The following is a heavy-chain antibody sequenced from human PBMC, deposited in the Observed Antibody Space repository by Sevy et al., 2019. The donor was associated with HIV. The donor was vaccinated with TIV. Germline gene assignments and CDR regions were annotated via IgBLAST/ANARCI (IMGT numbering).Heavy chain of an antibody. CDR3: ARDPDWGALDR. CDR2: ITGSGYI. CDR1: GFTFSSYD. Sequence: GGSLRLSCAASGFTFSSYDMHWVRQAPGKGLKWVSSITGSGYISNADSVKGRFTISRDNAKNSLYLQMDSLRAEDTAIYYCARDPDWGALDRWGQGTLVTVSS. V-gene: IGHV3-21*01. J-gene: IGHJ5*02. D-gene: IGHD7-27*01.